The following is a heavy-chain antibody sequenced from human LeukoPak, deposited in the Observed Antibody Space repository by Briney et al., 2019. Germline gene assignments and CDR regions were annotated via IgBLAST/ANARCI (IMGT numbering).Heavy chain of an antibody. CDR3: ARDKSHYDILTGYSWYFDL. D-gene: IGHD3-9*01. Sequence: GGSLRLSCAASGFTFSSYSMNWVRQAPGKGLEWVSYISSSSNTIYYADSVKGRFTISRDNAKNSLYLQMNSLRAEDTAVYYCARDKSHYDILTGYSWYFDLWGRGTLVTVSS. CDR1: GFTFSSYS. J-gene: IGHJ2*01. CDR2: ISSSSNTI. V-gene: IGHV3-48*04.